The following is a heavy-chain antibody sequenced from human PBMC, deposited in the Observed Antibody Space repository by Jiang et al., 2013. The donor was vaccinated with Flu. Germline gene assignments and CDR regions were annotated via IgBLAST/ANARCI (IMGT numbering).Heavy chain of an antibody. CDR2: ISYDGSNK. Sequence: QLVESGGGVVQPGRSLRLSCAASGFTFSSYGMHWVRQAPGKGLEWVAVISYDGSNKYYADSVKGRFTISRDNSKNTLYLQMNSLRAEDTAVYYCAKGGYSYGYYFDYWGQGTLVTVSS. V-gene: IGHV3-30*18. CDR3: AKGGYSYGYYFDY. J-gene: IGHJ4*02. CDR1: GFTFSSYG. D-gene: IGHD5-18*01.